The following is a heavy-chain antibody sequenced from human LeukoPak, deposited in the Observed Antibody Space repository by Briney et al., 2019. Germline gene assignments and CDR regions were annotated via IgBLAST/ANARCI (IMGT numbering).Heavy chain of an antibody. CDR2: INHSGST. CDR3: ARGLIGGSSGYYFDY. Sequence: PSETLSLTCAVYGGSFSGYYWSWIRQPPGKGLEWIGEINHSGSTNYNPSLKSRVTISVDTSKNQFSLKLSSVTAADTAVYYCARGLIGGSSGYYFDYWGQGTLVTVSS. J-gene: IGHJ4*02. CDR1: GGSFSGYY. V-gene: IGHV4-34*01. D-gene: IGHD3-22*01.